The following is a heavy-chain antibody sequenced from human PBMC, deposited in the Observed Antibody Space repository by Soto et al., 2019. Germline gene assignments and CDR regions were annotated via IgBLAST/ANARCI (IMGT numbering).Heavy chain of an antibody. CDR3: AASTFQSGLSGHFHLAF. CDR1: GDTFSNYA. J-gene: IGHJ1*01. D-gene: IGHD3-3*01. V-gene: IGHV1-69*06. Sequence: SVKVSCKTSGDTFSNYAISWVRQAPGQGLEWMGGIIPLFDSASYALRSHDRVTITADKFTSTAYMELRRLTSEATAVYYCAASTFQSGLSGHFHLAFWGQRTLVTVSS. CDR2: IIPLFDSA.